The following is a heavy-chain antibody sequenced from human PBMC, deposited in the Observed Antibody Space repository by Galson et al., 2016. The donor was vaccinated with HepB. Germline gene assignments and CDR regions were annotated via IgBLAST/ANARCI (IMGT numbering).Heavy chain of an antibody. CDR3: AKDWGRGGAAGTRGSRPDP. CDR1: GFTFGNFA. D-gene: IGHD3-16*01. V-gene: IGHV3-23*01. J-gene: IGHJ5*02. Sequence: SLRLSCAGSGFTFGNFAMSWVRQAPGKGLEWLSGISGSGGGTKYADSVRGRFTISRDNLKNTLYLQMHNLRAEDTALYYCAKDWGRGGAAGTRGSRPDPWGQGTLVTVSS. CDR2: ISGSGGGT.